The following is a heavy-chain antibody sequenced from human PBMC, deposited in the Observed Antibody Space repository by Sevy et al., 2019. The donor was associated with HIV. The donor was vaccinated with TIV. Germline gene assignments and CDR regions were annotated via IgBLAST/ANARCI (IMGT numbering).Heavy chain of an antibody. V-gene: IGHV3-23*01. Sequence: GGSLRLSCAASGFTFSSYAMSWVRQAPGKGLEWVSAISGSGGSTYYADSVKGRFTISRDNSKNTLYLQMNGLRAEDTAVYYCAKVKRIAAAGNPPFDYWGQGTLVTVSS. D-gene: IGHD6-13*01. CDR2: ISGSGGST. J-gene: IGHJ4*02. CDR3: AKVKRIAAAGNPPFDY. CDR1: GFTFSSYA.